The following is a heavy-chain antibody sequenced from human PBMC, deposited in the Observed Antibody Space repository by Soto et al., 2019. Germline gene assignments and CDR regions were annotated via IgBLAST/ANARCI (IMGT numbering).Heavy chain of an antibody. Sequence: SETLSLTCTVSGGSVSSYYWSWIRQPPGKGLEWIGNLYYSGSTNYNPSLKSRLTISVDTSNNQFSLKLISVTAADTAVYYCATGVTFSSPGTWGQGTLVTVSS. CDR3: ATGVTFSSPGT. J-gene: IGHJ5*02. CDR2: LYYSGST. CDR1: GGSVSSYY. D-gene: IGHD6-13*01. V-gene: IGHV4-59*02.